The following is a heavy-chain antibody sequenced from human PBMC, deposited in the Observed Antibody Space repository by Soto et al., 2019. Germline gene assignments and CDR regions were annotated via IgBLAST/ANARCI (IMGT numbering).Heavy chain of an antibody. CDR3: AHADSSGYQPFDY. V-gene: IGHV2-5*02. CDR1: GFSLSTSGVG. D-gene: IGHD3-22*01. J-gene: IGHJ4*02. Sequence: QITLKESGPTLVKPTQTLTLTCTFSGFSLSTSGVGVGWIRQPPGKALEWLARIYWDDDKGYSPSLKSRLTTTNDTSQNQVVLTLTNMGPVDTAAYYCAHADSSGYQPFDYWGQGTLVTVSS. CDR2: IYWDDDK.